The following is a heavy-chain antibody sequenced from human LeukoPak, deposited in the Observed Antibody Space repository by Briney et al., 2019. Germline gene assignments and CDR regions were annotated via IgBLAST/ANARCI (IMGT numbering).Heavy chain of an antibody. CDR3: AKGGSGYFLDL. CDR2: ISNDGGGT. J-gene: IGHJ5*02. Sequence: GGSLRLSCAASGFIFNNYGLIWVRQAPGKGLEWVSAISNDGGGTTYADFVKGRFTISRDNSRNTLFLQMNSLRGDDTALYYCAKGGSGYFLDLWGQGTLVPVSS. V-gene: IGHV3-23*01. CDR1: GFIFNNYG. D-gene: IGHD3-22*01.